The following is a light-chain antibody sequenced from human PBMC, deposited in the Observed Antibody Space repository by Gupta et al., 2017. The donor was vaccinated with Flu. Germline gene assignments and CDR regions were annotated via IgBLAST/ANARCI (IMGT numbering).Light chain of an antibody. CDR2: LNDDGSH. CDR3: QTWDTGTRV. Sequence: QLVLTQSPSASASLGASVKLTCTLSSGHSSYAIAWHQQQPAKGPRYVMKLNDDGSHIKGDGVPDRFSGSSSGAERYLIISSLQAEDEADYYCQTWDTGTRVFGGGTKLTVL. J-gene: IGLJ3*02. V-gene: IGLV4-69*01. CDR1: SGHSSYA.